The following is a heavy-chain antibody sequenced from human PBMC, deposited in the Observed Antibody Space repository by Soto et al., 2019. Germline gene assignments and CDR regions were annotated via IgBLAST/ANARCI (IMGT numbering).Heavy chain of an antibody. CDR3: ASTKSYCGGDCYPHYYYYYYMDV. CDR2: IYYSGST. J-gene: IGHJ6*03. Sequence: SETLFLTCTVSGGSISSGGYYWSWIRQHPGKGLEWIGYIYYSGSTYYNPSLKSRVTISVDTSKNQFSLKLSSVTAADTAVYYCASTKSYCGGDCYPHYYYYYYMDVWGKGTTVTVSS. D-gene: IGHD2-21*01. V-gene: IGHV4-31*03. CDR1: GGSISSGGYY.